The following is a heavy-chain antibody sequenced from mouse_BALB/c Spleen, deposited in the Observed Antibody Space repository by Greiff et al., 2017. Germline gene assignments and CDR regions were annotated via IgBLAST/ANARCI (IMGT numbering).Heavy chain of an antibody. V-gene: IGHV1S29*02. CDR2: IYPYNGGT. CDR1: GYTFTDYN. Sequence: VQLQQSGPELVKPGASVKISCKASGYTFTDYNMHWVKQSHGKSLEWIGYIYPYNGGTGYNQKFKSKATLTVDNSSSTAYMELRSLTSEDSAVYYCARWVVRRYFDYWGQGTTLTVSS. CDR3: ARWVVRRYFDY. J-gene: IGHJ2*01. D-gene: IGHD2-14*01.